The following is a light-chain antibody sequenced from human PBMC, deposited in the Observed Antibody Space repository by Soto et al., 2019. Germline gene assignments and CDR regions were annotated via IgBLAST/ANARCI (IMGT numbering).Light chain of an antibody. Sequence: DVLLPQFAHSLAVSIIERAAINCKSIQSVFSYSNHKKYLAWYQQKPGQPPKLLIHWASIRESGVPDRFSGSGSGTDFTLTINSLQAEDVAVYYCQQYYSTPWTFGQGANVDTK. CDR3: QQYYSTPWT. V-gene: IGKV4-1*01. CDR2: WAS. J-gene: IGKJ1*01. CDR1: QSVFSYSNHKKY.